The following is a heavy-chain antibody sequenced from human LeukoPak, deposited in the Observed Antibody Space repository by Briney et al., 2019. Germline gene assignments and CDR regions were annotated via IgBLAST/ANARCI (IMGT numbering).Heavy chain of an antibody. J-gene: IGHJ5*02. CDR3: ARDYYGSGSHSNWFDP. Sequence: TSETLSLTCTVSGGSISSGGYSWSWIRQHPGKGLEWIGYIYYSGSTYYNPSLKSRVTISVDTSKNQFSLKLSSVTAADTAVYYCARDYYGSGSHSNWFDPWGQGTLVTVSS. CDR1: GGSISSGGYS. V-gene: IGHV4-31*03. D-gene: IGHD3-10*01. CDR2: IYYSGST.